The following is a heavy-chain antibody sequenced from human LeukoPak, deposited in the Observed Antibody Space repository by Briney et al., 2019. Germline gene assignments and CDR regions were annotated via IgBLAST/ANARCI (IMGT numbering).Heavy chain of an antibody. CDR3: ARVRDGYNDAYDI. J-gene: IGHJ3*02. CDR2: IGGST. D-gene: IGHD5-24*01. CDR1: GYTFTNYY. V-gene: IGHV1-46*01. Sequence: ASVKVSCKASGYTFTNYYIHWVRQAPGQGLEWMGIIGGSTNYAQKFQGRVTMTRDTSTSTVYMELSSLRSEDTAVYYCARVRDGYNDAYDIWGQGTMVTVHS.